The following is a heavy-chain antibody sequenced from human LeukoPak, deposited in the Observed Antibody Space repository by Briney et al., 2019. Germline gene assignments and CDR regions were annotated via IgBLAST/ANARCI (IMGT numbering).Heavy chain of an antibody. CDR1: GGTFSSYA. J-gene: IGHJ4*02. V-gene: IGHV1-69*01. CDR2: IIPIFGTA. CDR3: ARDNAGPGYYYDSSGYIR. Sequence: GASVKVSCKASGGTFSSYAISWLRQAPGQGLEWMGGIIPIFGTANYAQKFQGRVTITADESTSTAYMELSSLRSEDTAVYYCARDNAGPGYYYDSSGYIRWGQGTLVTVSS. D-gene: IGHD3-22*01.